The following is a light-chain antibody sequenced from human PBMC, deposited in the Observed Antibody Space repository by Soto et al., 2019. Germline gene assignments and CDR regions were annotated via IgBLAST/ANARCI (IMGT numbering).Light chain of an antibody. Sequence: QSVLTQPASVSGSPGQSITISCTGTSSDVGSYNLVSWYQQHPGKAPKLIIYEVSERPSGVSRRFSGSKSGNTASLTISGLQAEDEADYYCCSYATPRLFGGGTKLTVL. J-gene: IGLJ2*01. CDR3: CSYATPRL. CDR1: SSDVGSYNL. CDR2: EVS. V-gene: IGLV2-23*02.